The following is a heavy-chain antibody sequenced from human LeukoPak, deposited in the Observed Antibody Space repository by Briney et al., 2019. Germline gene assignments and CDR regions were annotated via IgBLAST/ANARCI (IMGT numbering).Heavy chain of an antibody. V-gene: IGHV4-4*07. D-gene: IGHD3-22*01. CDR3: ARDGYYFDSSGYYF. CDR2: IYTSGNT. CDR1: GGSLSSYY. Sequence: SETLSLTCTVSGGSLSSYYWSWIRQPAGKGLEWIGHIYTSGNTNYNPSLKSRVTMSVDTSKNQFCLKLRSVTAADTAVYYCARDGYYFDSSGYYFWGQGTLVTVSS. J-gene: IGHJ4*02.